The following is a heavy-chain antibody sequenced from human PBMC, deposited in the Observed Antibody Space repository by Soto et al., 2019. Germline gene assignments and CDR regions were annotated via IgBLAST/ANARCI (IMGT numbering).Heavy chain of an antibody. Sequence: SETLSLTCTVSGGSISSYYWSWIRQPPGKGLEWIGCIYYSGSTNYNPSLKSRVTISVDTSKNQFSLKLSSVTAADTAVYYWARVSQHIVVVTATHYYYYGMDVWGQGTTVTVSS. D-gene: IGHD2-21*02. CDR1: GGSISSYY. CDR3: ARVSQHIVVVTATHYYYYGMDV. V-gene: IGHV4-59*01. CDR2: IYYSGST. J-gene: IGHJ6*02.